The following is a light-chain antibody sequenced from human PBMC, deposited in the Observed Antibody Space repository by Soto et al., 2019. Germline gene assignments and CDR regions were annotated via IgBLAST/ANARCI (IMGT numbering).Light chain of an antibody. V-gene: IGLV2-14*03. CDR2: DVS. J-gene: IGLJ1*01. CDR3: RSYTSIDTNV. CDR1: SSDVGAYNY. Sequence: QSALTQPASVSGSPGQSITISCTGTSSDVGAYNYVSWYQQEPGKAPKLMIHDVSNRPSGVSNRFSGSKSGNTASLTISGLQAEDEADYYCRSYTSIDTNVFGTGTKLTVL.